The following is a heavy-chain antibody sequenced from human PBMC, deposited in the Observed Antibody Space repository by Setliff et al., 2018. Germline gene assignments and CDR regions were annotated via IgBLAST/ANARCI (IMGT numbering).Heavy chain of an antibody. CDR1: GFTFSSYW. V-gene: IGHV3-7*03. CDR3: ARFYSNYGYYYYYMDV. CDR2: IKQDGSEK. D-gene: IGHD4-4*01. Sequence: PSETLSLSCAASGFTFSSYWMSWVRQAPGKGLEWVANIKQDGSEKYYVDSVKGRFTISRDNAKNSLYLQINSLRAEDTAVYYCARFYSNYGYYYYYMDVWGKGTTVTVSS. J-gene: IGHJ6*03.